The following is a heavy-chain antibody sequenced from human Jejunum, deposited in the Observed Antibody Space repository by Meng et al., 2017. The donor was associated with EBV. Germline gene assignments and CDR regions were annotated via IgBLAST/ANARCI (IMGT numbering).Heavy chain of an antibody. D-gene: IGHD3-3*01. CDR2: IYHSGST. CDR1: GDSISSSNW. V-gene: IGHV4-4*02. Sequence: QVQLQGGGPGLGKPSGTLSLTCAVSGDSISSSNWWSWVRQTPGKGLEWIGEIYHSGSTNYNPSLKSRVTISVDKSKNQFSLKLSSVTAADTAVYYCARYGSGYFPALWYWGQGTLVTVSS. J-gene: IGHJ4*02. CDR3: ARYGSGYFPALWY.